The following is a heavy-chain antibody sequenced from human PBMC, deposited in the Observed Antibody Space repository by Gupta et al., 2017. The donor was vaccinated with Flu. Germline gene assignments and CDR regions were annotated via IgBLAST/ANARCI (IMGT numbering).Heavy chain of an antibody. CDR2: IIPIFGTA. J-gene: IGHJ5*02. V-gene: IGHV1-69*01. Sequence: ISWVRQAPGQGLEWMGGIIPIFGTANYAQKFQGRVTITADESTSTAYMELSSLRSEDTAVYYCAREGYCSGGSCYMNWFDPWGQGTLATVSS. D-gene: IGHD2-15*01. CDR3: AREGYCSGGSCYMNWFDP.